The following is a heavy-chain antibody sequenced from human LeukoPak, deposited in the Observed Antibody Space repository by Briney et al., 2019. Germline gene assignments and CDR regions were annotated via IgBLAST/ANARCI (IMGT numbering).Heavy chain of an antibody. D-gene: IGHD3-22*01. J-gene: IGHJ4*02. CDR1: GFTFSSYA. V-gene: IGHV3-23*01. CDR2: ISGSGGST. Sequence: PGGSLRLSCAASGFTFSSYAMSWVRQAPGKGLEWVSAISGSGGSTYYADSVKGRFTISRDNSKNTLYLQMNSLRAEDTAVYYCANMGDSSGYFHYFDYWGQGTLVTVSS. CDR3: ANMGDSSGYFHYFDY.